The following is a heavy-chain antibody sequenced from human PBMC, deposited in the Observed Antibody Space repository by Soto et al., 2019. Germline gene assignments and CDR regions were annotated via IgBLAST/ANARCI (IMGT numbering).Heavy chain of an antibody. V-gene: IGHV1-58*01. CDR2: VVVGSDNT. CDR3: ARAPLGIIVAPDF. D-gene: IGHD3-22*01. CDR1: GFTFSKSS. Sequence: GASVKVSCKTSGFTFSKSSVQWMRQARGQRLEWIGWVVVGSDNTRYAQNFQDRVTVSTDTSITTTYMGLSSLTSDDTAVYYCARAPLGIIVAPDFWGQGTLVTVSS. J-gene: IGHJ4*02.